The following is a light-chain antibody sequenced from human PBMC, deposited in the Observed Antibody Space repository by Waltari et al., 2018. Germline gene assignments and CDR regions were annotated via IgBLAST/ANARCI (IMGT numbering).Light chain of an antibody. CDR2: KAS. Sequence: DIQMTQSPSPLSASVGNRVNITCRSRQSISNWLAWYQQKPGKAPKLLIYKASTLESGVPSRFSGSGSGTEFTLTISSLQPDDFATYYCQQYNSYSLLTFGGGTKVEIK. J-gene: IGKJ4*01. CDR1: QSISNW. CDR3: QQYNSYSLLT. V-gene: IGKV1-5*03.